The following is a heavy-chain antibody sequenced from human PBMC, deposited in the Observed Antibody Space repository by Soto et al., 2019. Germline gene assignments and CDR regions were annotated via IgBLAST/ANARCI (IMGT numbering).Heavy chain of an antibody. V-gene: IGHV4-59*08. CDR3: ARAADYYVSSGYYYEPKGAAFDI. D-gene: IGHD3-22*01. CDR1: GGSISSYY. CDR2: IYYSGST. J-gene: IGHJ3*02. Sequence: SETLSLTCTVSGGSISSYYWSWIRQPPGKGLEWIGYIYYSGSTNYNPSLKSRVTISVDTSKNQFSLKLSSVTAADTAVYYCARAADYYVSSGYYYEPKGAAFDIWGQGTMVTVSS.